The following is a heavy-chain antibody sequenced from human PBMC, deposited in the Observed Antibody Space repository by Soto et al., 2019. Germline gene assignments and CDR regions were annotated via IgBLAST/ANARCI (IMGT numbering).Heavy chain of an antibody. CDR2: TRSNGEHT. Sequence: LRLSCAGSGFLFRSFAMTWVRQAPGKGLEWVSTTRSNGEHTYYADSVKGRFTVSRANSKNTLFLEMSSLRAEDSAIYYCAKDSKSVSVSAARVYGMDVVGQGTTVTVSS. CDR1: GFLFRSFA. V-gene: IGHV3-23*01. D-gene: IGHD2-2*01. J-gene: IGHJ6*02. CDR3: AKDSKSVSVSAARVYGMDV.